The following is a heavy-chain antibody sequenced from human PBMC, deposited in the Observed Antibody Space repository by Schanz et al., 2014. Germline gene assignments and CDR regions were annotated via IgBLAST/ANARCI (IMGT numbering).Heavy chain of an antibody. D-gene: IGHD5-12*01. CDR1: GFTFGTFW. CDR2: ISYDGSNK. V-gene: IGHV3-30*03. J-gene: IGHJ4*02. CDR3: ARDRPSGYALDF. Sequence: VQLVESGGGLLQPGGSLRLSCAASGFTFGTFWMSWVRQAPGKGLEWVALISYDGSNKHYADSVKGRFTISRDNSKKTLYVQMNSLRAEDTAVYYCARDRPSGYALDFWGQGTLVTVSS.